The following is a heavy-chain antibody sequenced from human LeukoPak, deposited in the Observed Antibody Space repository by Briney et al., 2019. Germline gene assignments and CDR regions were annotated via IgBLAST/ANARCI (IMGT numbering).Heavy chain of an antibody. CDR1: GYTFTGYY. D-gene: IGHD3-10*01. CDR3: ARSFYYGSGGRNWFDP. CDR2: MNPNSGNT. Sequence: ASVKVSCKASGYTFTGYYMHWVRQATGQGREWMGWMNPNSGNTGYAQKFQGRVTMTRNTSISTAYMELSSLRSEDTAVYYCARSFYYGSGGRNWFDPWGQGTLVTVSS. J-gene: IGHJ5*02. V-gene: IGHV1-8*02.